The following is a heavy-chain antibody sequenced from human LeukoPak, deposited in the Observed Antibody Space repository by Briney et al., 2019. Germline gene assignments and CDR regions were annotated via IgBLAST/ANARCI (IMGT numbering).Heavy chain of an antibody. CDR2: ISSSSSTI. D-gene: IGHD6-19*01. CDR3: ARDIGSGWYGVAFDI. Sequence: GGSLRLSCAASGFTFSSHSMNWVRQAPGKGLEWVSYISSSSSTIYYADSVKGRFTISRDNAKNSLYLQMNSLRAEDTAVYYCARDIGSGWYGVAFDIWGQGTMVTVSS. V-gene: IGHV3-48*01. J-gene: IGHJ3*02. CDR1: GFTFSSHS.